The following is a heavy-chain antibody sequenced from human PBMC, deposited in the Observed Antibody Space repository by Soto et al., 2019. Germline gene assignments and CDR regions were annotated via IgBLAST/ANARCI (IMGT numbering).Heavy chain of an antibody. CDR3: ARVAIAAAGSWDYYYYYGMDV. D-gene: IGHD6-13*01. J-gene: IGHJ6*02. Sequence: GASVKVSCKASGGTFSSYAISWVRQAPGQGLEWMGGIIPIFGTANYAQKFQGRVTITADESTSTAYMELSSLRSEDTAVYYCARVAIAAAGSWDYYYYYGMDVWGQRTTVTVSS. V-gene: IGHV1-69*13. CDR1: GGTFSSYA. CDR2: IIPIFGTA.